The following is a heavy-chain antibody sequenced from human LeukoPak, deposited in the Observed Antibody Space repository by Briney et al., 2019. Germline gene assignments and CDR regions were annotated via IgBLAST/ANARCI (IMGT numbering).Heavy chain of an antibody. D-gene: IGHD3-10*01. CDR1: GGSISNKY. J-gene: IGHJ6*03. Sequence: SETLSLTCTVSGGSISNKYWSWIRQPPGKGLEWIGEINHSGSTNYNPSLKSRVTISVDTSKNQFSLKLSSVTAADTAVYYCARDGGSGSLYYYYYYMDVWGKGTTVTVSS. CDR3: ARDGGSGSLYYYYYYMDV. V-gene: IGHV4-34*01. CDR2: INHSGST.